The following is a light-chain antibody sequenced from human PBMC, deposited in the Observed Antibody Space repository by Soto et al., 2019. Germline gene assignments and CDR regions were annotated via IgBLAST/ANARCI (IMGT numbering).Light chain of an antibody. V-gene: IGKV3-15*01. Sequence: EIVMTQSPATLSVSPGESATLSCRASQSVSSDLAWYQQKPGQAPRLLIYGASTRATGIPARFSGSGSGTEFTLTISSLQSEDFAVYYCQQYNNWWTFGQGTKVDI. J-gene: IGKJ1*01. CDR3: QQYNNWWT. CDR1: QSVSSD. CDR2: GAS.